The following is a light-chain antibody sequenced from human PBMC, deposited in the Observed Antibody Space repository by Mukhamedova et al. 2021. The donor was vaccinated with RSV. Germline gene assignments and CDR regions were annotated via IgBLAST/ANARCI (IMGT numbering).Light chain of an antibody. V-gene: IGLV2-23*02. CDR3: CSYAGSSTVVV. Sequence: TISCTGTSSDVGGYNYVSWYQQHPGKAPKLMIYEVSKRPSGVSNRFSGSKSGNTASLTISGLQAEDEADYYCCSYAGSSTVVVFG. J-gene: IGLJ3*02. CDR1: SSDVGGYNY. CDR2: EVS.